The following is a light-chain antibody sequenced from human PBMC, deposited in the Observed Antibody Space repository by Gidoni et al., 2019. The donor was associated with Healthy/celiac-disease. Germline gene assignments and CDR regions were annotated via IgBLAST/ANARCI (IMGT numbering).Light chain of an antibody. CDR1: QSISCW. V-gene: IGKV1-5*03. CDR3: QRYNSSTWT. CDR2: MAS. J-gene: IGKJ1*01. Sequence: DIQMTQSPSTLSASVGDRVTITCRASQSISCWLAWYQQKPGKAPKLLTYMASSVESGVPPRFSSSGSGTEFTLTISSLQPDDFATYYYQRYNSSTWTFGQGTRVEIK.